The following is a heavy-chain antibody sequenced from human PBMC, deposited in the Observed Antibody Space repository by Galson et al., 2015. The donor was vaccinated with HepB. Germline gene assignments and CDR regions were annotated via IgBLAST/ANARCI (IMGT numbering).Heavy chain of an antibody. D-gene: IGHD6-13*01. CDR3: AGPEHSSPAVAFDY. V-gene: IGHV1-69*01. Sequence: KVSCKASGGTFSSYAISWVRQAPGQGLEWMGGIIPIFGTANYAQKFQGRVTITADESTSTAYMELSSLRSEDTAVYYCAGPEHSSPAVAFDYWGQGTLVTVSS. CDR2: IIPIFGTA. J-gene: IGHJ4*02. CDR1: GGTFSSYA.